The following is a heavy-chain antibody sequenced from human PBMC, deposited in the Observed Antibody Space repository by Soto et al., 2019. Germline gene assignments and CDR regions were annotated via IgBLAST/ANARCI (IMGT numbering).Heavy chain of an antibody. D-gene: IGHD1-26*01. CDR3: AKTIVGATTYYYYYYGMDV. J-gene: IGHJ6*02. CDR1: GFTFSSYG. CDR2: ISYDGSNK. Sequence: SLRLSCAASGFTFSSYGMHWVRQAPGKGLEWVAVISYDGSNKYYADSVKGRFTISRDNSKNTPYLQMNSLRAEDTAVYYCAKTIVGATTYYYYYYGMDVWGQGTTVTVSS. V-gene: IGHV3-30*18.